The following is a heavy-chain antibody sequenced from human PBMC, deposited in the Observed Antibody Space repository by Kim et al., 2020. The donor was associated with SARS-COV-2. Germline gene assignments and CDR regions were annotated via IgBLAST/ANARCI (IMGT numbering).Heavy chain of an antibody. Sequence: SETLSLTCTVSGGSISSYFWSWIRQPPGKGLEWIGYIYYSGSTNYNPSLKSRITISVDTSKNQFSLKLSSVTAADTAVYYWARHASALGDFDYWGQGTL. CDR3: ARHASALGDFDY. CDR2: IYYSGST. J-gene: IGHJ4*02. V-gene: IGHV4-59*08. D-gene: IGHD3-16*01. CDR1: GGSISSYF.